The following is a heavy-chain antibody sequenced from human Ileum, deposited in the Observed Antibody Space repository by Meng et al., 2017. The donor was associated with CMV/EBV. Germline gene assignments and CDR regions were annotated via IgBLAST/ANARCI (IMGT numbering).Heavy chain of an antibody. CDR1: GFTFSSYG. CDR2: ISYDGSNK. CDR3: AKGLGIVVGGTGRYLDH. J-gene: IGHJ4*02. V-gene: IGHV3-30*18. Sequence: GFTFSSYGMHWVRQAPGKGLEWVAVISYDGSNKYYVDSVKGRFIISRDNSKNTLYVQMNSLRAEDTAVYYCAKGLGIVVGGTGRYLDHRGQGTLVTVSS. D-gene: IGHD6-19*01.